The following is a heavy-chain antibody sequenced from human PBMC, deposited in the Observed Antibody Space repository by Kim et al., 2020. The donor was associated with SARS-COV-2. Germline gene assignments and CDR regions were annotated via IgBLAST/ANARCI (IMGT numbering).Heavy chain of an antibody. V-gene: IGHV3-30*02. Sequence: ADSVKGRFTISRDNSKNTCDLQMNSLGAEDTAVYYCAKGGYYYDSSGLDYWGQGTLVTVSS. D-gene: IGHD3-22*01. CDR3: AKGGYYYDSSGLDY. J-gene: IGHJ4*02.